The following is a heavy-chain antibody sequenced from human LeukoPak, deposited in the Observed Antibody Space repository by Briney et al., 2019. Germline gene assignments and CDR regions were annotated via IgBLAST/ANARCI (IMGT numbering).Heavy chain of an antibody. J-gene: IGHJ4*02. Sequence: GGSLRLSCAASGFTFSSYAMHWVRQAPGKGLEWVAVISYDGSNEYYADSVKGRFTISRDNSKNTLYLQMNSLRAEDTAVYYCARGRYFDRYYFDYWGQGTLVTVSS. V-gene: IGHV3-30*04. CDR2: ISYDGSNE. CDR3: ARGRYFDRYYFDY. D-gene: IGHD3-9*01. CDR1: GFTFSSYA.